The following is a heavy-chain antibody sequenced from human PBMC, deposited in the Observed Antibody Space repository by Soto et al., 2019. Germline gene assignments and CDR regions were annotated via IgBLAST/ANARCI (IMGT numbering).Heavy chain of an antibody. Sequence: ASVKVSCKASGYTFTSYYMHWVRQAPGQGLEWTGIINPSGGSTSYAQKFQGRVTMTRDTSTSTVYMELSSLRSEDTAVYYCAREXMRSNWNFGYYYYCMDVWRQGTRVTVAS. V-gene: IGHV1-46*01. D-gene: IGHD1-7*01. CDR3: AREXMRSNWNFGYYYYCMDV. J-gene: IGHJ6*02. CDR2: INPSGGST. CDR1: GYTFTSYY.